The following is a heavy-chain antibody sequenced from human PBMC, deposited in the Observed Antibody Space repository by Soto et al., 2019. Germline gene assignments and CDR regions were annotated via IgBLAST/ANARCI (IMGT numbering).Heavy chain of an antibody. J-gene: IGHJ2*01. CDR3: ARGGSLNWYFDL. CDR1: GFTFSSYW. D-gene: IGHD1-26*01. Sequence: EVQLVESGGGLVQPGGSLRLSCAASGFTFSSYWMHWVRQAPGKGLVWVSRINSDGSRTSYADSGKGRFTISRDNAKNTLYLQMNSLRAEDTAVYYCARGGSLNWYFDLWGRGTLVPVSS. V-gene: IGHV3-74*01. CDR2: INSDGSRT.